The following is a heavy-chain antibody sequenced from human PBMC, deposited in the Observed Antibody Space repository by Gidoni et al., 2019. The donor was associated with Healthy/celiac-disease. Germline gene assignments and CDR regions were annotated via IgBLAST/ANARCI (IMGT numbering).Heavy chain of an antibody. CDR2: ISSSSSTI. J-gene: IGHJ6*03. D-gene: IGHD3-16*01. Sequence: EVQLVESGGGLVQPGGSLRLSCAASGFTFSSYSMNWVSQAPGKGLEWVSYISSSSSTIYYADSVKGRFTISRDNAKNSLYLQMNSLRAEDTAVYYCARDHKWGYYMDVWGKGTTVTVSS. V-gene: IGHV3-48*01. CDR1: GFTFSSYS. CDR3: ARDHKWGYYMDV.